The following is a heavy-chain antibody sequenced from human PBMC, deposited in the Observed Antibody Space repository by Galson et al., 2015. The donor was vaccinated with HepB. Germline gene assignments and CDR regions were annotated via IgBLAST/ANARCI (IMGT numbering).Heavy chain of an antibody. CDR2: ISYDGSNK. CDR1: GFTFSSYA. Sequence: SLRLSCAASGFTFSSYAMHWVRQAPGKGLEWVAVISYDGSNKYYADSVKGRFTISRDNSKNTLYLQMNSLRAEDTAVYYCARDRNSSGWPRSYYYYGMDVWGQGTTVTVSS. CDR3: ARDRNSSGWPRSYYYYGMDV. V-gene: IGHV3-30*04. J-gene: IGHJ6*02. D-gene: IGHD6-19*01.